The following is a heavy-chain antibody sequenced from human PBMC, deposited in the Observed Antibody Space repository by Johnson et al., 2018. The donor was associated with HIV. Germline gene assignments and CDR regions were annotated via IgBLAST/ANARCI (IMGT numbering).Heavy chain of an antibody. CDR2: IRYDGSNK. J-gene: IGHJ3*02. V-gene: IGHV3-30*02. CDR3: AELPGFGDYDDGALDI. Sequence: QVQLVESGGGVVQPGGSLRLSCAASGFTFSIYGMHWVRQAPGKGLEWVAFIRYDGSNKYYADSVKGRFTISRDNSKNTLYLQMKSLRAEDTAVYYCAELPGFGDYDDGALDIWGQGTMVTVSS. D-gene: IGHD4-17*01. CDR1: GFTFSIYG.